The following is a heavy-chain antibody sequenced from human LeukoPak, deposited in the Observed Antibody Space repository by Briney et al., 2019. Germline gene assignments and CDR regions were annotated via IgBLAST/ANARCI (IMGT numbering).Heavy chain of an antibody. CDR1: GYTFTDYY. Sequence: ASVKVSCKASGYTFTDYYMHWVRQAPGQGLEWMGRINPNSGSTKYAQKFQGRVTMTRDTSISTAYIELNRLTSDDTAVYYCAKCGDFIAASYNWFDPWGPGTLVTVSS. V-gene: IGHV1-2*06. CDR2: INPNSGST. CDR3: AKCGDFIAASYNWFDP. J-gene: IGHJ5*02. D-gene: IGHD6-13*01.